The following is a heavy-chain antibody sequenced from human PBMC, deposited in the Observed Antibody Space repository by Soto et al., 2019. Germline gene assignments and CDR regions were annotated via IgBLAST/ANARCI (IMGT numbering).Heavy chain of an antibody. V-gene: IGHV4-39*07. CDR1: GASISSGTYF. Sequence: SERVSRTCRGSGASISSGTYFWGWIRQAPGKGLEWIGTIFYSGSTYYNPSLKSRVTISVDTSKNQFSLKLSSVTAADTAVYYCARESKLRGYDLEDDAFDIWGQGTMVT. J-gene: IGHJ3*02. D-gene: IGHD5-12*01. CDR3: ARESKLRGYDLEDDAFDI. CDR2: IFYSGST.